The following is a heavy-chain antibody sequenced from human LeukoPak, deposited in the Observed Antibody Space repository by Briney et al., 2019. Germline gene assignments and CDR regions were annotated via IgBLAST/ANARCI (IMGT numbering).Heavy chain of an antibody. CDR1: GYSFNSYY. D-gene: IGHD3-3*01. J-gene: IGHJ4*02. Sequence: GESLKISCKASGYSFNSYYIGWVRQMPGKGLEWMGMIYPGDPETRYSPSFQGHVTISLDRSITTAYLRFNNLKASDTAMYYCARGVDFWSGSPYFDFWGQGTLVTVSS. CDR3: ARGVDFWSGSPYFDF. V-gene: IGHV5-51*01. CDR2: IYPGDPET.